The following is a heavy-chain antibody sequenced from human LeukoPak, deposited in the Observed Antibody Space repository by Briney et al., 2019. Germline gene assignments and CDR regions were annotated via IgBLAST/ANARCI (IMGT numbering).Heavy chain of an antibody. J-gene: IGHJ5*02. CDR3: ARDAYCSSTSCYPATGSSYNWFDP. D-gene: IGHD2-2*01. CDR2: ISYDGSNK. V-gene: IGHV3-30-3*01. CDR1: GFTFSSYA. Sequence: PGRSLRLSCAASGFTFSSYAMHWVRQAPGKGLEWVAVISYDGSNKYYADSVKGRFTISRDNSKNTLYLQMSSLRAEDTAVYYCARDAYCSSTSCYPATGSSYNWFDPWGQGTLVTVSS.